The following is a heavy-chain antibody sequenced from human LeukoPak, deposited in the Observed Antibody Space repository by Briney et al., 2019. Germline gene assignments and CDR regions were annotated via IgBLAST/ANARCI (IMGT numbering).Heavy chain of an antibody. J-gene: IGHJ4*02. D-gene: IGHD2-15*01. CDR2: IWYDGSIQ. CDR1: GFTFSSYG. V-gene: IGHV3-33*01. Sequence: PGGSLRLSCAASGFTFSSYGMHWVRQAPGKGLEWVAAIWYDGSIQYYADSVKGRFTISRDNSKNTLCLQMDSLRAEDTAVCYCARAGYCSGGSCYGSDYWGQGTLVSVSS. CDR3: ARAGYCSGGSCYGSDY.